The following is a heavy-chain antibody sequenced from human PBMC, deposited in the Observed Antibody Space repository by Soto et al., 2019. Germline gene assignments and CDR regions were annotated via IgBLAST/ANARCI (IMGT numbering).Heavy chain of an antibody. J-gene: IGHJ6*02. D-gene: IGHD2-15*01. CDR2: ISYTSGAI. V-gene: IGHV3-21*02. CDR1: GFTFSSYS. Sequence: DVELVESGGGLVKPGGSLRLSCAASGFTFSSYSMNWVRQAPGKGLEWVSSISYTSGAIHYADSVKGRFTISRDNAKDSLFLQMNSLRAEDTAVYYCAKGGGYCSGGTCSYNYGLDVWGQGTTVTVSS. CDR3: AKGGGYCSGGTCSYNYGLDV.